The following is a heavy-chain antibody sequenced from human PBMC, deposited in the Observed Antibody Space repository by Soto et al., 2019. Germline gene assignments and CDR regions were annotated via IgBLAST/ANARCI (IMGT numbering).Heavy chain of an antibody. CDR1: GFTFSTYN. CDR3: ASDAMAAIPFWRLDP. V-gene: IGHV3-21*01. Sequence: GGSLRLSCAASGFTFSTYNMKWVRQAPGRGLEWISSISSSGNSMDYADSVKGRFTISRDNAKNSLYLQMNSLRAEDTAIYYCASDAMAAIPFWRLDPWGQGSLVTVSS. J-gene: IGHJ5*02. D-gene: IGHD2-2*02. CDR2: ISSSGNSM.